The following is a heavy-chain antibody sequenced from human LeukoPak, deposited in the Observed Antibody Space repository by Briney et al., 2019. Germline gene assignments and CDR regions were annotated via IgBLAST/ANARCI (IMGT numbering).Heavy chain of an antibody. Sequence: SESLSLTCTVSGGSISSSTYYWGWIRQPPGKGLEWIGSIYYSGSTYYNPSLKRRVTISVDTSKNQFSLKLSSVTASDTAVYYCARLPYPYDSSGSPPLDYWGQGTLVTVSS. CDR2: IYYSGST. J-gene: IGHJ4*02. CDR1: GGSISSSTYY. D-gene: IGHD3-22*01. CDR3: ARLPYPYDSSGSPPLDY. V-gene: IGHV4-39*01.